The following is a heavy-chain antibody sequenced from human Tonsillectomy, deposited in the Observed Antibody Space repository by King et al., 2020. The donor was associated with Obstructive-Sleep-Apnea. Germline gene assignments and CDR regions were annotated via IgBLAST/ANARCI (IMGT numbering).Heavy chain of an antibody. J-gene: IGHJ3*02. CDR2: IYPGDSAT. CDR3: ARPVGTTTTSAFDI. CDR1: GYSFTSYW. Sequence: QLVQSGAEVKKPGESLKISCKGSGYSFTSYWIGWVRQMPGKGLEWMWIIYPGDSATIYSPAFQGQVTISADKSISPAYLQWSSLKASDTAMYYCARPVGTTTTSAFDIWGQGTMVTVSS. D-gene: IGHD1-26*01. V-gene: IGHV5-51*01.